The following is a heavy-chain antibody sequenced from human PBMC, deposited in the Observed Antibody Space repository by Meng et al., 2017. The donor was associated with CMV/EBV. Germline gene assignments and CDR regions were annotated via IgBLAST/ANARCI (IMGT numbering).Heavy chain of an antibody. Sequence: GGSLRLSCAASGFTFSSYGMHWVRQAPGKGLEWVAFIRYDGSNKYYADSVKGRFTISRDNSKNTLYLQMNSLRAEGTAVYYCAKHAGSYYSYYYYYGMDVWGQGTTVTVSS. CDR3: AKHAGSYYSYYYYYGMDV. CDR2: IRYDGSNK. J-gene: IGHJ6*02. D-gene: IGHD1-26*01. V-gene: IGHV3-30*02. CDR1: GFTFSSYG.